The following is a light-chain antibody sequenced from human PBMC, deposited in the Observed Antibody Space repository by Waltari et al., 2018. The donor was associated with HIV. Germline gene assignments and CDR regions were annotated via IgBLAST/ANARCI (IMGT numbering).Light chain of an antibody. CDR1: NSDIGGYNY. CDR3: RSYKSSSTLI. Sequence: QSALTQPASVSGSPGQSITISCTGTNSDIGGYNYVSWYQQHPGKSPTLMIYEVTKRPSGVSNRVSGSKPGNTASLAVSGLQAEDEADYYCRSYKSSSTLIFGGGTKLTVL. V-gene: IGLV2-14*01. CDR2: EVT. J-gene: IGLJ2*01.